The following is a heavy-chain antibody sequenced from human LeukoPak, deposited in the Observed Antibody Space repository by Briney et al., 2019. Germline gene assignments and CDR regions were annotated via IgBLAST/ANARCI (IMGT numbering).Heavy chain of an antibody. D-gene: IGHD3/OR15-3a*01. Sequence: GGSLRLSCAASGLTVSSNYMSWVRQAPGKGLEWVSVIFYDGTTYYADSVKGRFTISRDNSKNTISLQMNSLRVEDTAIYYCARVRPGYYTYFDYWGQGTLVTVSS. V-gene: IGHV3-53*01. J-gene: IGHJ4*02. CDR1: GLTVSSNY. CDR2: IFYDGTT. CDR3: ARVRPGYYTYFDY.